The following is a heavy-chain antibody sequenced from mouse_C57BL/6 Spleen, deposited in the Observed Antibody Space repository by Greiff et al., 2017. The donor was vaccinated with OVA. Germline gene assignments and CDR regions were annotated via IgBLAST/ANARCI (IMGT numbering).Heavy chain of an antibody. V-gene: IGHV1-7*01. CDR3: ARYSNYEDY. D-gene: IGHD2-5*01. CDR2: INPSSGYT. CDR1: GYTFTSYW. Sequence: QVHVKQSGAELAKPGASVKLSCKASGYTFTSYWMHWVKQRPGQGLEWIGYINPSSGYTKYNQKFKGQATLTADKSSSTAYMQLSSQTYEDSAVYYCARYSNYEDYWGQGTTLTVSS. J-gene: IGHJ2*01.